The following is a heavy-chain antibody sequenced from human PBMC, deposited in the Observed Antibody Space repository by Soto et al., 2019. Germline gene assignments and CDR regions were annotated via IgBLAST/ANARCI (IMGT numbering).Heavy chain of an antibody. CDR3: ARVRLPTTVTTYHFDY. Sequence: QVQLVQSGAEVKKPGASVTVSCKASGYTFTSYGISWVRQAPGQGLEWMGWISAYNGNTNYAQKLQGRVTMTTDTSTSTAYMELRSLRSDDTAVYYCARVRLPTTVTTYHFDYWCQGTLVTVSS. V-gene: IGHV1-18*01. D-gene: IGHD4-17*01. J-gene: IGHJ4*02. CDR2: ISAYNGNT. CDR1: GYTFTSYG.